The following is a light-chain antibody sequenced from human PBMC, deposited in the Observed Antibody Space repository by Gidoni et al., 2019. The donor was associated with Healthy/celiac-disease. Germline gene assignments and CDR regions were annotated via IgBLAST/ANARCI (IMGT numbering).Light chain of an antibody. CDR2: EGS. CDR3: QQYSRYPYN. Sequence: DIQMTQSHSTLSASVGDRVTITCRASESISNWLSWYQQRPGRAPRLMIYEGSNLESGVPTRFSGGGSGTEFTLTITSLQSDDFATYYCQQYSRYPYNLGQGTKLEIK. V-gene: IGKV1-5*03. CDR1: ESISNW. J-gene: IGKJ2*01.